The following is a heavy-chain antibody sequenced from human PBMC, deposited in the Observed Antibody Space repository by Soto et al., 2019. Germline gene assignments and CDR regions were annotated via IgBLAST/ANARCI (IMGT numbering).Heavy chain of an antibody. D-gene: IGHD2-15*01. Sequence: GGSLRLSCAASGFTFDDYAMHWVRQAPGKGLEWVSIISGDGGSTYYADSVKGRFTISRDNNKNSLYLQMNRLRTEDDDLAVYSLARGGGSCYYYYYCMDVWGQGTTVTVSS. V-gene: IGHV3-43*02. CDR1: GFTFDDYA. CDR2: ISGDGGST. J-gene: IGHJ6*02. CDR3: SLARGGGSCYYYYYCMDV.